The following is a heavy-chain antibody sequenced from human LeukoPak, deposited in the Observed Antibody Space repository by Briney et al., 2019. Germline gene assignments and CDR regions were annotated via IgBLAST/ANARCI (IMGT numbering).Heavy chain of an antibody. Sequence: PSQTLSLTCTVSGGSISSGSYYWSWIRQPAGKGLEWIGRIYTSGSTNYNPPLKSRVTISVDTSKNQFSLKLSSVTAADTAVYYCSALEWLSERVDYWGQGTLVTVSS. CDR3: SALEWLSERVDY. J-gene: IGHJ4*02. CDR2: IYTSGST. CDR1: GGSISSGSYY. D-gene: IGHD3-3*01. V-gene: IGHV4-61*02.